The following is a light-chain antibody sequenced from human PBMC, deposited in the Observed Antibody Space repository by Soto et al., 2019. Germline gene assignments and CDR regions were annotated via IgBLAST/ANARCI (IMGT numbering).Light chain of an antibody. V-gene: IGKV3-20*01. CDR3: LQYVSSPWT. CDR2: GAS. CDR1: QSVSSSY. J-gene: IGKJ1*01. Sequence: EIVLTQSPGTLSLSPGERATLSCRASQSVSSSYLAWYQQKPGQAPRLLIYGASSRATGIQDRFSDSGSGTVFTLAIRRRGPQDFAVYYCLQYVSSPWTVGKGTKVEIK.